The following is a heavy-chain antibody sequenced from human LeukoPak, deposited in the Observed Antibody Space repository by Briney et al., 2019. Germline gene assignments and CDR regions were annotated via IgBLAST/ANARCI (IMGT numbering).Heavy chain of an antibody. CDR3: AKDHLPGIVVADRDY. Sequence: GGSLRLSCAASGFTFSSYAMHWVRQAPGKGLEYVSGISTNGGSTYYADSVKGRFTISRDNSKNTLFLQMGSLRAEDMAVYYCAKDHLPGIVVADRDYWGQGTLVTVSS. J-gene: IGHJ4*02. D-gene: IGHD6-19*01. CDR2: ISTNGGST. CDR1: GFTFSSYA. V-gene: IGHV3-64*02.